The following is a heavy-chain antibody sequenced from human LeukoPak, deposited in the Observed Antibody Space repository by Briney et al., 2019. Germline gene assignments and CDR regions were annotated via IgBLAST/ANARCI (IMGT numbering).Heavy chain of an antibody. CDR3: ARTLSEMHFDY. Sequence: PGGSLRPSCAASGFTFSSYAIHWVRQAPGKGLEWVAVISYDGSNKYYTASVKGRFTISRDNSKNTLYLQMNSLRVDDTAVYYCARTLSEMHFDYWGQGSLVTVTS. J-gene: IGHJ4*02. CDR1: GFTFSSYA. D-gene: IGHD5-24*01. V-gene: IGHV3-30*04. CDR2: ISYDGSNK.